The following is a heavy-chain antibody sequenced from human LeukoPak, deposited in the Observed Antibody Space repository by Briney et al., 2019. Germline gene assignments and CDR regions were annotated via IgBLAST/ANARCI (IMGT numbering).Heavy chain of an antibody. Sequence: SETLSLTCTVSGGSFSSSSYYWGWIRQPPGKGLEWIGSIYYSGSTYYNPSLKSRVTISVDTSKNQSSLKLSSVTAADTAVYYCARDKESLGPNWFDPWGQGTLVTVSS. D-gene: IGHD7-27*01. CDR1: GGSFSSSSYY. V-gene: IGHV4-39*07. J-gene: IGHJ5*02. CDR3: ARDKESLGPNWFDP. CDR2: IYYSGST.